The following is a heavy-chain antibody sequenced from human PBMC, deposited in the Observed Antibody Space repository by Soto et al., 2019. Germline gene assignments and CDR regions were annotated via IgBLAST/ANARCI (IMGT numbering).Heavy chain of an antibody. D-gene: IGHD5-12*01. Sequence: EVQLVESGGGLEQPGRSLGLSCTTSGFIFDDYAMTWVRQAPGKGLEFVAQIRNEATGGTTEYAASVRGRFTISRDDSKRIAYLQMNSLRAEDTAVYYCTKWPANGKSNFEHWGQGTQVTVSS. CDR2: IRNEATGGTT. CDR3: TKWPANGKSNFEH. J-gene: IGHJ4*02. V-gene: IGHV3-49*04. CDR1: GFIFDDYA.